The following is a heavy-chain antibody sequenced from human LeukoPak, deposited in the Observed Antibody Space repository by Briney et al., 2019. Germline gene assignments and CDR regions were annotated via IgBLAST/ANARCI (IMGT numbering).Heavy chain of an antibody. CDR3: ARGGGLDV. D-gene: IGHD3-16*01. Sequence: PGGSLRLSCAASGCTFRSYWMNWARQAPGVGLEWVASINHNGNVNYYVDSVKGRFTISRDNAKNSLYLQMSNLRAEDTAVYFCARGGGLDVWGQGATVTVSS. CDR2: INHNGNVN. V-gene: IGHV3-7*03. CDR1: GCTFRSYW. J-gene: IGHJ6*02.